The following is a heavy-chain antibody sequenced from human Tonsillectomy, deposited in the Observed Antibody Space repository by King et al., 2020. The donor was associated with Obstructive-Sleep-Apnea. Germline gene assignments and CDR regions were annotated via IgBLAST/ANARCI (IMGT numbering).Heavy chain of an antibody. V-gene: IGHV3-66*01. CDR3: ANMGVLVPDAFDI. D-gene: IGHD3-16*01. CDR2: IYSGSSL. CDR1: GFTVSNNY. J-gene: IGHJ3*02. Sequence: VQLVESGGGLVQPGGSLRLSCAASGFTVSNNYMSWVRQAPGKGLEWGSLIYSGSSLYYADSVKGRFTISRDNSKNTLYLQMNSLRDEDTAVYYCANMGVLVPDAFDIWGQGTLVTVSS.